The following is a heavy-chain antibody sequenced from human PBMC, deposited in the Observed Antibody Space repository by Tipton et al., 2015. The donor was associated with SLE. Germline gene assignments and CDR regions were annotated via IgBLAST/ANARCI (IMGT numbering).Heavy chain of an antibody. D-gene: IGHD1-1*01. V-gene: IGHV1-8*01. J-gene: IGHJ5*02. Sequence: QLVQSGAEVKKPGASVRVSCKASGYTFTTYDINWVRRATGQGLEWMGWMNPNSGNTGYAQKFQGRVTMTRNTSISTAYMELSSLRYDDTAVYYCVRSWTTRWFDPWGQGTLVTVSS. CDR3: VRSWTTRWFDP. CDR2: MNPNSGNT. CDR1: GYTFTTYD.